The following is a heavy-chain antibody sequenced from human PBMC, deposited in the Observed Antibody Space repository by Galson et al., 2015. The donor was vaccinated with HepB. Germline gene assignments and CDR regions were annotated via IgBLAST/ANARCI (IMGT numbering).Heavy chain of an antibody. CDR2: IIPILGIA. Sequence: SVKVSCKASEGTFSNYTISWVRQAPGQGLEWMGRIIPILGIANYAQKFQGRVTITADKSTSTAYMELSSLRSEDTAVYYCARGEVGATRAEYFQHWGQGTLVTVSS. CDR1: EGTFSNYT. D-gene: IGHD1-26*01. J-gene: IGHJ1*01. CDR3: ARGEVGATRAEYFQH. V-gene: IGHV1-69*02.